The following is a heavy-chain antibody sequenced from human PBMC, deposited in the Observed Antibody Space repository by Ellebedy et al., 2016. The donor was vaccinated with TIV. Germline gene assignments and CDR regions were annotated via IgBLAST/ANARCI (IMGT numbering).Heavy chain of an antibody. D-gene: IGHD2-8*01. CDR2: ISGSGGST. J-gene: IGHJ4*02. CDR3: TTDPIIVLMVYATDY. Sequence: GGSLRLSCAASGFTFSSYAMSWVRQAPGKGLEWVSAISGSGGSTYYADSVKGRFTISRDNSKNTLYLQMNSLKTEDTAVYYCTTDPIIVLMVYATDYWGQGTLVTVSS. V-gene: IGHV3-23*01. CDR1: GFTFSSYA.